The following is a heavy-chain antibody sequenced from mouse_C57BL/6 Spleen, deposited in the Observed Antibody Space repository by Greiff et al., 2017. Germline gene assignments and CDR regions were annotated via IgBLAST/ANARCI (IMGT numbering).Heavy chain of an antibody. CDR2: ISYDGSN. CDR3: ARDDYYGSSFYWYFDV. J-gene: IGHJ1*03. V-gene: IGHV3-6*01. Sequence: EVQVVESGPGLVKPSQSLSLTCSVTGYSITSGYYWNWIRQFPGNKLEWMGYISYDGSNNYNPSLKNRISITRDTSKNQFFLKLNSVTTEDTATYYCARDDYYGSSFYWYFDVWGTGTTVTVSS. CDR1: GYSITSGYY. D-gene: IGHD1-1*01.